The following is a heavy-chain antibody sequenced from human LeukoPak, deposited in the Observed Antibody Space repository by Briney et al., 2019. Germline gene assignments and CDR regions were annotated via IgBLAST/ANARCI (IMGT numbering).Heavy chain of an antibody. CDR3: ARGRVETSGVYDY. V-gene: IGHV3-48*03. CDR2: ISSSGSNI. Sequence: PGGSLRLSCEASGFTFSSYEMNWVRQAPGKGLEWVSKISSSGSNIYYADSVKGRFTISRDNAKNSLHLQMNSLRAEDTAVYYCARGRVETSGVYDYWGQGTLVTVSS. D-gene: IGHD5-18*01. CDR1: GFTFSSYE. J-gene: IGHJ4*02.